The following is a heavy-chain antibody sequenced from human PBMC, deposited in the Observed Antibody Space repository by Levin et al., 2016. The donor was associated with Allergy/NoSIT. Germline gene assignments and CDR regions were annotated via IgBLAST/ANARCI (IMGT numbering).Heavy chain of an antibody. CDR2: LKSDIDGGAT. D-gene: IGHD4-23*01. Sequence: WIRQPPGKGLEWVGHLKSDIDGGATDYAAPVKGRFNISRDDSKTTLFLQMNSLKTEDTAIYYCGVGTLYYFDFWGQGTLVTVSS. V-gene: IGHV3-15*01. CDR3: GVGTLYYFDF. J-gene: IGHJ4*02.